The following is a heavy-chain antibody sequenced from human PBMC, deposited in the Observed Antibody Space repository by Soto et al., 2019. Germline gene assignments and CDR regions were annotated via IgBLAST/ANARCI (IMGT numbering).Heavy chain of an antibody. CDR2: IYHST. Sequence: TLSLTCTVSGGSIINGSYYWSWIRQHPGQGLEWIGYIYHSTYYNPSLKSRVTMSVDTSKNQISLKPSSVTAADKAVYYCAGKIPDLDYWGQGTLVNVSS. CDR3: AGKIPDLDY. CDR1: GGSIINGSYY. V-gene: IGHV4-31*03. J-gene: IGHJ4*02.